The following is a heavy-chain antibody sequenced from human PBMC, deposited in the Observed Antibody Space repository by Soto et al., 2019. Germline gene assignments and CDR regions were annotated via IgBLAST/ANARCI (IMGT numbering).Heavy chain of an antibody. CDR1: GGSISSYY. CDR3: ARGIVFWRGGTPAQNWFAP. V-gene: IGHV4-59*01. Sequence: PSETLSLTCTVSGGSISSYYWSWIRQPPGKGLEWIGYIYYSGSTNYNPSLKSRVTISVDTSKNQFSLKLSSVTAADTAVYYCARGIVFWRGGTPAQNWFAPGGQGTLVTVPS. CDR2: IYYSGST. J-gene: IGHJ5*02. D-gene: IGHD3-3*01.